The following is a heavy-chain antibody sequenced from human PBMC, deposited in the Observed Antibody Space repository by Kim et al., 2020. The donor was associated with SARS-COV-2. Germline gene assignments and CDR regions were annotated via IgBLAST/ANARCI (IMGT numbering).Heavy chain of an antibody. D-gene: IGHD2-21*01. CDR3: ARDSAWGNVVVRPQTPSTELYLWKDRRGVKFDP. V-gene: IGHV1-69*13. Sequence: SVKVSCKASGGTFSSYAISWVRQAPGQGLEWMGGIIPIFGTANYAQKFQGRVTITADESTSTAYMELSSLRSGDTAVYYCARDSAWGNVVVRPQTPSTELYLWKDRRGVKFDPWGQGTLVTVSS. CDR2: IIPIFGTA. CDR1: GGTFSSYA. J-gene: IGHJ5*02.